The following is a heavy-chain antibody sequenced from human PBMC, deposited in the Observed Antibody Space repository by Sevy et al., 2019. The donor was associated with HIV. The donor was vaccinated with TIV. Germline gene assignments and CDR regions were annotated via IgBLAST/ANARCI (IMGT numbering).Heavy chain of an antibody. CDR3: ANQPLTLISPPDS. D-gene: IGHD2-2*01. CDR2: VYYSGST. J-gene: IGHJ5*01. V-gene: IGHV4-39*01. Sequence: SETLSLTCTVSGDSISNSRYYWGWIRQPPGKGLEWFGSVYYSGSTYYNPSLKSRVTLSIDTSKNQFLLKVNSVNATETAVDYCANQPLTLISPPDSWGHGTLVTVSS. CDR1: GDSISNSRYY.